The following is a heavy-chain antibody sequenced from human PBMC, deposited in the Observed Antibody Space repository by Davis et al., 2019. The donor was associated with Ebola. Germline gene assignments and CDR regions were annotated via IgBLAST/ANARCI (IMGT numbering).Heavy chain of an antibody. CDR1: GFTFSNAW. CDR3: ARDQLVGSGSYYADYYYYYGMDV. CDR2: ISSSSSYI. V-gene: IGHV3-21*01. Sequence: GESLKISCAASGFTFSNAWMSWVRQAPGKGLEWVSSISSSSSYIYYADSVKGRFTISRDNAKNSLYLQMNSLRAEDTAVYYCARDQLVGSGSYYADYYYYYGMDVWGQGTTVTVSS. D-gene: IGHD3-10*01. J-gene: IGHJ6*02.